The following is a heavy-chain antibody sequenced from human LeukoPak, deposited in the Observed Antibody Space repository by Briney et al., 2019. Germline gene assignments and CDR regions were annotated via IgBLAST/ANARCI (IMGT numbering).Heavy chain of an antibody. CDR1: GYSISTGYY. V-gene: IGHV4-4*07. J-gene: IGHJ4*02. D-gene: IGHD3-10*01. CDR2: IYTSGST. Sequence: SETLSLTCTVSGYSISTGYYWSWIRPPAGKGLEWIGRIYTSGSTNYNPSLKSRVTMSVDTSKNQFSLKLNSVTAADTAVYYCARDYGSGSYDYWGQGTLVTVSS. CDR3: ARDYGSGSYDY.